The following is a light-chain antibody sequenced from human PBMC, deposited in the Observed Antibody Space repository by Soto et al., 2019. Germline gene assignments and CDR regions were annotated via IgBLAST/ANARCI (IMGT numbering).Light chain of an antibody. J-gene: IGKJ5*01. Sequence: ENVLTQSPATLSLSPGDTATLSCRATQSVSNYLAWYQQKLGQAPRLLIYDASKRATGIPARFSGSGSGTDFTLTISGLEPEDLAVYFCQQRSDWPPTFGQGTRLEIK. V-gene: IGKV3-11*01. CDR1: QSVSNY. CDR2: DAS. CDR3: QQRSDWPPT.